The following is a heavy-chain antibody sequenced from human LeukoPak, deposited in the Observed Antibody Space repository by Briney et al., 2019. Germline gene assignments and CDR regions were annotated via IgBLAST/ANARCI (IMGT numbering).Heavy chain of an antibody. J-gene: IGHJ6*03. V-gene: IGHV4-34*01. Sequence: SETLSLTCAVYGGSFSGYYWSWIRQPPGKGLEWIGEINHSGSTNYNPSLKSRVTISVDTSKNQFSLKLSSVTAADTAVYYCARSISYYNYYYMDVWGKGTTVTVSS. CDR3: ARSISYYNYYYMDV. CDR1: GGSFSGYY. CDR2: INHSGST.